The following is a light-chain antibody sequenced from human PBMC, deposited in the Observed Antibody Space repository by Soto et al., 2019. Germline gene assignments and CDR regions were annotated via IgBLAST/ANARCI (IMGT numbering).Light chain of an antibody. CDR1: SSDIGGYDY. CDR2: EVS. V-gene: IGLV2-8*01. Sequence: QSVLTQPPSASGSPRQSVTISCTGTSSDIGGYDYVSWYQQHPGKAPKLIIYEVSKRPSGVPDRFSGSKSGNTASLTVSGLQAEDEADYYCSSYAGSNNLVFAGGTKLTVL. CDR3: SSYAGSNNLV. J-gene: IGLJ3*02.